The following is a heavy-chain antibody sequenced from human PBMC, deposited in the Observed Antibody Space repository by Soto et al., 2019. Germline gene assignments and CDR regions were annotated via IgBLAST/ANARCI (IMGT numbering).Heavy chain of an antibody. CDR2: IYYSVST. J-gene: IGHJ4*02. V-gene: IGHV4-31*03. D-gene: IGHD5-12*01. CDR1: GGSISSGGYY. CDR3: AREVPHSGSDYFDY. Sequence: SETLSLTCTVSGGSISSGGYYWSWIRQHPGKGLEWIGYIYYSVSTYYNPSLKSRVTISVDTSKNQFPLKLSSVTAADTAVYYCAREVPHSGSDYFDYWGQGTLVTVSS.